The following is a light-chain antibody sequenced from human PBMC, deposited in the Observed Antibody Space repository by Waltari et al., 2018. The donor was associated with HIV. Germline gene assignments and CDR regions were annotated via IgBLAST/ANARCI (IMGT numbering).Light chain of an antibody. V-gene: IGLV2-8*01. CDR1: SSDVGGYHY. J-gene: IGLJ2*01. CDR2: EVR. Sequence: QSALTQTPSASGSPGQSVTISCTGTSSDVGGYHYAPWYQQHPGKAPKLRTDEVRTRASGVPDRFSASKSGNTASLTVSGLQAEDEADYYCGSYAGSNNLVFGGGTKLSVL. CDR3: GSYAGSNNLV.